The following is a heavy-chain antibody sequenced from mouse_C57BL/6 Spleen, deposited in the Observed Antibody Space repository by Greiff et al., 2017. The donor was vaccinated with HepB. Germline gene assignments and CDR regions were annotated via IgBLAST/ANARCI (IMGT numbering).Heavy chain of an antibody. CDR2: INPGSGGT. CDR3: ARGGDSDFDY. Sequence: VQLQHSGAELVRPGTSVKVSCKASGYAFTNYLIEWVKQRPGQGLEWIGVINPGSGGTNYNEKFKGKATMTADKSSSTAYMQLSSLTSEDSAVYFCARGGDSDFDYWGQGTTLTVSS. V-gene: IGHV1-54*01. CDR1: GYAFTNYL. J-gene: IGHJ2*01.